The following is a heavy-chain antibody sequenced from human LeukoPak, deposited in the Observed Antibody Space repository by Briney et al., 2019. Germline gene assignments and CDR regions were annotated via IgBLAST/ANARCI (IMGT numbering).Heavy chain of an antibody. J-gene: IGHJ4*02. CDR3: AIAYYDIFSFDY. CDR1: GFTFSSYA. Sequence: GGSLRLSCAASGFTFSSYAMSWVRQAPGKGLEWVAVIWYDGSNKYYADSVKGRFTISRDNSKNTLYLQMNSLRAEDAAVYYCAIAYYDIFSFDYWGQGTLVTVSS. CDR2: IWYDGSNK. D-gene: IGHD3-9*01. V-gene: IGHV3-33*08.